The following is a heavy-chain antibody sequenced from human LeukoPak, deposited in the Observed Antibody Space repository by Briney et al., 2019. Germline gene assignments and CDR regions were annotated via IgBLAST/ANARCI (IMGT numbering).Heavy chain of an antibody. CDR3: ARHRAPTVIVWFDP. CDR2: IYYSGST. D-gene: IGHD2/OR15-2a*01. J-gene: IGHJ5*02. V-gene: IGHV4-39*01. Sequence: ESSETLSLTCTVSGGSISSSSYYWGWIRQPPGKGLEWIGSIYYSGSTYYNPSLKSRVTISVDTSKNQFSLKLSSVTAADTAVYYCARHRAPTVIVWFDPWGQGTLVTVSS. CDR1: GGSISSSSYY.